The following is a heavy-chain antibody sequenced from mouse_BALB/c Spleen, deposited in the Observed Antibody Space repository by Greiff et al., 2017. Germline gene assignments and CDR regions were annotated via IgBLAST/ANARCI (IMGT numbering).Heavy chain of an antibody. CDR2: ISSGGST. D-gene: IGHD2-14*01. J-gene: IGHJ2*01. CDR3: ARTGTYYRYDVYFDY. V-gene: IGHV5-6-5*01. CDR1: GFTFSSYA. Sequence: EVKLEESGGGLVKPGGSLKLSCAASGFTFSSYAMSWVRQTPEKRLEWVASISSGGSTYYPDSVKGRFTISRDTARNILYLQMSSLRSEDTAMYYCARTGTYYRYDVYFDYWGQGTTLTVSS.